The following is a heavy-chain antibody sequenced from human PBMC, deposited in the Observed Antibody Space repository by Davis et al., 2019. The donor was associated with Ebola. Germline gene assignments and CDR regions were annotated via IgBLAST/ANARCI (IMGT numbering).Heavy chain of an antibody. CDR1: GGSISSSSYY. J-gene: IGHJ4*02. Sequence: PSETLSLTCTVSGGSISSSSYYWGWIRQPPGKGLEWIGSIYYSGSTYYNPSLKSRVTISVDTSKNQFALKLSYVTAADTAVYYCASYDYVVLWGQGTLVTVSS. CDR2: IYYSGST. V-gene: IGHV4-39*01. CDR3: ASYDYVVL. D-gene: IGHD3-16*01.